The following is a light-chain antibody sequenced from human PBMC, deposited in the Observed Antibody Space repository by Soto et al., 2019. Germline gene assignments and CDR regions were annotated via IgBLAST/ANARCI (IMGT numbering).Light chain of an antibody. CDR2: ENN. Sequence: QSVLTQPPSVSAAPGQKVTISCSGSSSNIGNNYVPWYQQLPGTAPKLLIYENNKRPSGIPDRFSGSKSGTPATLGITGLQTGDEADYYCGTWDSSPWVFGGGTKPTVL. V-gene: IGLV1-51*02. J-gene: IGLJ3*02. CDR3: GTWDSSPWV. CDR1: SSNIGNNY.